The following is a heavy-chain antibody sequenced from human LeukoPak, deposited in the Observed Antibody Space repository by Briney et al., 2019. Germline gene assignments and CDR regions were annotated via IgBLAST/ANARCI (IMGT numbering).Heavy chain of an antibody. V-gene: IGHV1-8*01. CDR3: ARNGGGLGY. CDR2: MTPNSGYT. CDR1: GYSFTSHE. J-gene: IGHJ4*02. D-gene: IGHD4-23*01. Sequence: ASVKVSCKASGYSFTSHEIIWVRQATGQGLEWMGWMTPNSGYTAYAQKFQGRVSMTRDTSTNTAYMELSSLTSDDMGVYYCARNGGGLGYWGQGSLVTVSS.